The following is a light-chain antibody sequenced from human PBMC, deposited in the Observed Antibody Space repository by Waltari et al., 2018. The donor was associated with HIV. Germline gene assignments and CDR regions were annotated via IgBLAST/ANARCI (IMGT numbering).Light chain of an antibody. CDR3: QQALRTPLN. CDR1: DTLDNF. Sequence: DIQMTQSPSSLSASVGDRVTITCRASDTLDNFLNWYKQKPGKAPNLLIFAATTLKDGVSSRFSGSGSGTDYNLTISSIQPEDFATYFCQQALRTPLNFGGGT. J-gene: IGKJ4*01. CDR2: AAT. V-gene: IGKV1-39*01.